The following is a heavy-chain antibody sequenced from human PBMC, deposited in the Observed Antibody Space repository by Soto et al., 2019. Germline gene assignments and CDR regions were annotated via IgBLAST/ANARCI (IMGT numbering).Heavy chain of an antibody. CDR1: DGSISNYY. CDR3: ARAGWSDSWYFDY. V-gene: IGHV4-59*01. J-gene: IGHJ4*02. Sequence: QVQLQESGPGLVKPSGTLSLTYTVSDGSISNYYWSWIRQPPGKGLEWIGYIFYSGITNYNPSLKSRVPISVDTSNNQFSLKLSSVTAADTAVYYCARAGWSDSWYFDYWGQGSLVTVSS. CDR2: IFYSGIT. D-gene: IGHD6-13*01.